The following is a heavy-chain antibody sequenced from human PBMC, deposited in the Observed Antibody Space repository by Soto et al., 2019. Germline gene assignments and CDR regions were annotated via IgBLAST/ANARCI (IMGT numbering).Heavy chain of an antibody. CDR2: IIPISGTP. J-gene: IGHJ3*02. D-gene: IGHD6-19*01. V-gene: IGHV1-69*13. Sequence: SVKVSCKASGGIFSTFAFNWVRQAPGQGLEWMGGIIPISGTPSYAQKFQGRVTATADESTSTVYLELSSLTSEDTAVYYCARKSCAGSGCARPLGPLNIWGHGTTVTVSS. CDR1: GGIFSTFA. CDR3: ARKSCAGSGCARPLGPLNI.